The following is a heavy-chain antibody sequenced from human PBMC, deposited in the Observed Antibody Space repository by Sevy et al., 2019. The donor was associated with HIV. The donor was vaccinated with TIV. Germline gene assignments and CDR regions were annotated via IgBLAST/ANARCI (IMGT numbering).Heavy chain of an antibody. CDR1: GGTFSSYA. V-gene: IGHV1-69*06. D-gene: IGHD3-10*01. CDR3: ARDAGWGSYGSGGYYFDY. Sequence: ASVKVSCKASGGTFSSYAISWVRQAPEQGLEWMGGIIPIFGTANYAQKFQGRVTITADKSTSTAYMELSSLRSEDTAVYYCARDAGWGSYGSGGYYFDYWGQGTLVTVSS. J-gene: IGHJ4*02. CDR2: IIPIFGTA.